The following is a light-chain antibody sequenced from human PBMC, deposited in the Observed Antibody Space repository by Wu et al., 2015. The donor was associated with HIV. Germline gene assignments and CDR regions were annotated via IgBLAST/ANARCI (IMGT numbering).Light chain of an antibody. CDR2: GAS. CDR3: QQYNNWPPAKGT. J-gene: IGKJ1*01. CDR1: QSVGSN. V-gene: IGKV3-15*01. Sequence: EIVMTQSPATLSVSPGERATLSCRASQSVGSNLAWYRQKPGQAPRLLIYGASTRATGIPNRFSGSGSGTDFTLTITSMQSEDFAVYYCQQYNNWPPAKGTFGQGTEVEIK.